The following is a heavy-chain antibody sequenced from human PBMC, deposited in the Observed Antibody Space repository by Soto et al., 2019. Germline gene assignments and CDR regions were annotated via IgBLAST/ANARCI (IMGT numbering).Heavy chain of an antibody. CDR1: GFTFSSYG. D-gene: IGHD2-2*01. Sequence: GGSLRLSCAASGFTFSSYGMHWVRQAPGKGLEWVAVISYDGSNKYYADSVKGRFTISRDNSKNTLYLQMNSLRAEDTAVYYCAKDEYDIVVVPAAMGVFDYWGQGTLVTVSS. J-gene: IGHJ4*02. V-gene: IGHV3-30*18. CDR2: ISYDGSNK. CDR3: AKDEYDIVVVPAAMGVFDY.